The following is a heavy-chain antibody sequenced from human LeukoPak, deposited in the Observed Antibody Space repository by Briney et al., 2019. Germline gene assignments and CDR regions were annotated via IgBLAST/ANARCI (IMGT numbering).Heavy chain of an antibody. CDR2: IRGKAYGGTT. CDR1: GFTFGDYA. CDR3: TRSLVRGVIIIPTWFDP. V-gene: IGHV3-49*04. J-gene: IGHJ5*02. Sequence: GGSLRLSCTASGFTFGDYAMTWVRQAPGKGLEWVGFIRGKAYGGTTEYAASVKGRFTVSRDASKTIAYLQMHSLKTEDTAVYYCTRSLVRGVIIIPTWFDPWGQGTLVNVSS. D-gene: IGHD3-10*01.